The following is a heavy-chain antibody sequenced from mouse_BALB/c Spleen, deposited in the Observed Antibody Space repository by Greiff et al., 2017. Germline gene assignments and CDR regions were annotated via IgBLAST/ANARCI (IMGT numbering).Heavy chain of an antibody. J-gene: IGHJ1*01. Sequence: QVQLQQSGAELVRPGVSVKISCKGSGYTFTDYAMHWVKQSHAKSLEWIGVISTYYGDASYNQKFKGKATMTVDKSSSTAYMELARLTSEDSAIYYCARYGSTMIPSFDVWGAGTTVTVSS. CDR2: ISTYYGDA. V-gene: IGHV1S137*01. CDR3: ARYGSTMIPSFDV. CDR1: GYTFTDYA. D-gene: IGHD2-4*01.